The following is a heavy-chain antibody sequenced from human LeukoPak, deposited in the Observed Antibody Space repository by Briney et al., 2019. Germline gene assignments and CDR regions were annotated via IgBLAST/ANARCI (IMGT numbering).Heavy chain of an antibody. CDR2: ISSSSSTI. Sequence: GGSLRLSCAASGFTFSSYSMNWVRQAPGKGLEWVSSISSSSSTIYYADSVKGRFTISRDNAKNSLYLQMNSLRAEDTAVYYCARSSYCGGDCFSPRDFDYWGQGTLVTVSS. J-gene: IGHJ4*02. D-gene: IGHD2-21*02. CDR1: GFTFSSYS. V-gene: IGHV3-48*04. CDR3: ARSSYCGGDCFSPRDFDY.